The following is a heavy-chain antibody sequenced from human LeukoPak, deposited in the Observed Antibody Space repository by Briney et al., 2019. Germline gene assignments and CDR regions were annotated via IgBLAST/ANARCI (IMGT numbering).Heavy chain of an antibody. J-gene: IGHJ4*02. V-gene: IGHV4-39*01. CDR1: GGSISSSSYY. CDR3: ARRAEPYFYDFWSGYYHTLPFDY. Sequence: SETLSLTCTVSGGSISSSSYYWGWIRQPPGKGLEWIGSIYYSGSTYYNPSLKSRVTISVDTSKNQFSLKLSSVTAADTAVYYCARRAEPYFYDFWSGYYHTLPFDYWGQGTLVTVSS. D-gene: IGHD3-3*01. CDR2: IYYSGST.